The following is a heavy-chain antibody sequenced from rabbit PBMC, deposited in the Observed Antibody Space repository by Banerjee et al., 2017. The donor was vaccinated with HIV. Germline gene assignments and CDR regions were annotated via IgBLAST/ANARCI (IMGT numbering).Heavy chain of an antibody. Sequence: QSLEESGGDLVKPGASLTLTCTASGFSFSAVHWIYWVRQAPGKGLEWIGTIYAGSTGTIDFASWAKGRFTISKTSSTTVTLQMTSLTAADTATYFCAGGAWIGGAGLKLWGPGTLVTVS. J-gene: IGHJ4*01. V-gene: IGHV1S40*01. CDR2: IYAGSTGTI. D-gene: IGHD3-1*01. CDR3: AGGAWIGGAGLKL. CDR1: GFSFSAVHW.